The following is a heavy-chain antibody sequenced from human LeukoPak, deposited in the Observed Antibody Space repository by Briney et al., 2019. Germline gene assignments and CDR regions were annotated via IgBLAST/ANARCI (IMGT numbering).Heavy chain of an antibody. CDR1: GFTFSSYW. D-gene: IGHD2-2*01. CDR2: IKQDGSEK. Sequence: GGSLRLSCAASGFTFSSYWMSWVRQAPGKGLEWVANIKQDGSEKYYVDSVKGRFTISRDNAKNSLYLQMNSLRAEDTAVYYYARDLWCSSTSCYESDAFDIWGQGTMVTVSS. V-gene: IGHV3-7*04. CDR3: ARDLWCSSTSCYESDAFDI. J-gene: IGHJ3*02.